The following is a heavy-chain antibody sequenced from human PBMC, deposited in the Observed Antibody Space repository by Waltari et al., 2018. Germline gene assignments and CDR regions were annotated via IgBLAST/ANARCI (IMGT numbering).Heavy chain of an antibody. D-gene: IGHD5-18*01. CDR1: GFTFRRYW. Sequence: EVQLVESGGGLVQPGGSLSLSCEASGFTFRRYWMTWGRQTPGKGLGWVSRISIDGNTTTYADSVKGRFTISRDNAKNTLYLQMNSLRAEDTALYYCARVEYTYGPYCFDSWGQGTPVTVSS. J-gene: IGHJ4*02. CDR3: ARVEYTYGPYCFDS. V-gene: IGHV3-74*01. CDR2: ISIDGNTT.